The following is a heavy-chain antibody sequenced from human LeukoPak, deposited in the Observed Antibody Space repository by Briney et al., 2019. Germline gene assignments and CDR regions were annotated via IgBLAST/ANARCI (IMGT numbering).Heavy chain of an antibody. V-gene: IGHV1-8*01. D-gene: IGHD3-3*01. Sequence: ASVKVSCKASGYTFTSYDINWVRQATGQGLEWMGWMNPNSGNTGYAQKFQGRVTMTRNTSISTAYMELSSLRSEDTAVYYCARAGFWSKAYYYYYYMDVWGQGTLVTVSS. CDR1: GYTFTSYD. CDR3: ARAGFWSKAYYYYYYMDV. CDR2: MNPNSGNT. J-gene: IGHJ6*03.